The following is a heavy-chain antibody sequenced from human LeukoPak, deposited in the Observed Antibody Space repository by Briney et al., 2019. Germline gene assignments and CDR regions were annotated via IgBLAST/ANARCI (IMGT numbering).Heavy chain of an antibody. CDR2: ISSSSSTI. CDR3: AREGNYYYYYMDV. CDR1: GFTFSSYS. Sequence: QPGGSLRLSCAASGFTFSSYSMNWVRQAPGKGLEWVSYISSSSSTIYYADSVKGRFTISRDNAKNSLYLQMNSLRAEDTAVYYCAREGNYYYYYMDVWGKGTTVTVSS. J-gene: IGHJ6*03. V-gene: IGHV3-48*04.